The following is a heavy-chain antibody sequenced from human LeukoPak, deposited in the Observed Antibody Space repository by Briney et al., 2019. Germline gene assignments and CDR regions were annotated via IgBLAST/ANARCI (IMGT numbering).Heavy chain of an antibody. J-gene: IGHJ4*02. Sequence: SETLSLTCTVSNGSIGTYYWTWIRQSAGKGLEWIGRIHTTGSTNYNPSLTSRVTMSVDTSKNQLSLRLTSVTAADTAVYYCAREGARDDVVVVPAALDFWGQGTLVTVSS. CDR1: NGSIGTYY. CDR2: IHTTGST. D-gene: IGHD2-2*01. CDR3: AREGARDDVVVVPAALDF. V-gene: IGHV4-4*07.